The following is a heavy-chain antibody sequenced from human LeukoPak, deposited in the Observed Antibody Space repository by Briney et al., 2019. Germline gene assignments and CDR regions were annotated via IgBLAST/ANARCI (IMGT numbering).Heavy chain of an antibody. Sequence: GGSLRLYCAASGFTFSTYAMNWVRKASGKGLKWGSAISGSGGSTYYADSVKCRFTISRDNSKITLDLQMTSLRAEDTAVYYCAKAFVVVTAICDFWSQGTLVTVSS. CDR1: GFTFSTYA. CDR2: ISGSGGST. D-gene: IGHD2-21*02. CDR3: AKAFVVVTAICDF. V-gene: IGHV3-23*01. J-gene: IGHJ4*02.